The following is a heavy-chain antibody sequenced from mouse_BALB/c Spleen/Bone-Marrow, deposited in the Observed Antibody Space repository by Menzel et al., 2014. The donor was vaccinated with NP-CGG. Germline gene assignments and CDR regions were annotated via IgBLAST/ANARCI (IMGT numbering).Heavy chain of an antibody. CDR1: GFNIKDTY. V-gene: IGHV14-3*02. J-gene: IGHJ4*01. D-gene: IGHD2-1*01. CDR3: AREDYGNSYAMDY. CDR2: IDPANGNT. Sequence: EVQLQQSGAELVKPGASVKLSCTASGFNIKDTYMYWVKQRPGQGLEWIGRIDPANGNTKYDPKFQGRATITADTSSNTAYLQLSSLTSEDTAVYYCAREDYGNSYAMDYWGQGTSVTVSS.